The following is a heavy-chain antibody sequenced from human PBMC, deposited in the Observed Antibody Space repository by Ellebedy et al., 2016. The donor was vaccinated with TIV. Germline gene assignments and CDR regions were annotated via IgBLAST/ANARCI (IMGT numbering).Heavy chain of an antibody. CDR3: AREGCGGPDCYSTSGTFPV. J-gene: IGHJ3*01. D-gene: IGHD2-21*02. Sequence: GESLKISXTASGFNFSSFGVHWVRQAPGKGLEWVAGFSSDGSETNHADSVKGRFTISRDHSKNTLYLQMTSLRAEDSAVYYCAREGCGGPDCYSTSGTFPVWGQGTLVTVSS. V-gene: IGHV3-33*01. CDR1: GFNFSSFG. CDR2: FSSDGSET.